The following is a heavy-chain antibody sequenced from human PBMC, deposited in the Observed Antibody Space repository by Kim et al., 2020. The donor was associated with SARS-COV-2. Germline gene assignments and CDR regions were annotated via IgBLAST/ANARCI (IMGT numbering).Heavy chain of an antibody. Sequence: SETLSLTCSVSGGSINTYYWSWIRQSPGKGLEWIGYIYYTGNTNYNPSLKSRVTISVDTSKNHFSLNLSSVTAADTAVYYCARGGLAWYSSSWFDYLGQGILVTVSS. J-gene: IGHJ4*02. D-gene: IGHD6-13*01. CDR3: ARGGLAWYSSSWFDY. V-gene: IGHV4-59*08. CDR1: GGSINTYY. CDR2: IYYTGNT.